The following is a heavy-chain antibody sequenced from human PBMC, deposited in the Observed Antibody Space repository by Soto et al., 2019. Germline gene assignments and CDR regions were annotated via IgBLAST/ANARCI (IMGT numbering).Heavy chain of an antibody. J-gene: IGHJ4*02. D-gene: IGHD5-12*01. CDR2: IYYSGIT. Sequence: KTSETLSLTCTVSGGSIRSDNYYWSWIRQSPGKGLEWIGNIYYSGITYYNPSLKSRVTMSVDTSKNQFSLKLTSVTAADTAVYFCARGPRAYTGYDYPHFDSWGQGTLVTVSS. CDR3: ARGPRAYTGYDYPHFDS. CDR1: GGSIRSDNYY. V-gene: IGHV4-30-4*08.